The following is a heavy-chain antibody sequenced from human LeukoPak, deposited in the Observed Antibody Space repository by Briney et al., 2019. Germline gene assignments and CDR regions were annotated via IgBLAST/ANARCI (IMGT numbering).Heavy chain of an antibody. CDR2: INQDGSKK. CDR3: VRDGGVSGYDLLDY. D-gene: IGHD5-12*01. CDR1: GFIFSNYW. J-gene: IGHJ4*02. V-gene: IGHV3-7*01. Sequence: PGGSLRLSCTASGFIFSNYWMTWIRQAPGKGLEWMAQINQDGSKKYYLDSVKARFSISRDNARNSLSLQMNSLRAEDTAVYYCVRDGGVSGYDLLDYWGQGTLVTVSS.